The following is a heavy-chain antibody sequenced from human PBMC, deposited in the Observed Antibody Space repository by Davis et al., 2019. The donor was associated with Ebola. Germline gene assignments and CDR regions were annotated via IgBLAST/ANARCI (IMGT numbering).Heavy chain of an antibody. CDR3: ARVRTMVRGGDFDY. J-gene: IGHJ4*02. V-gene: IGHV1-18*01. CDR2: ISAYNGNT. CDR1: GYTFTSYG. Sequence: ASVKVPCQASGYTFTSYGISWVRQAPGQGLEWMGWISAYNGNTNYAQKLQGRVTMTTDTSTSTAYMELRSLRSDDTAVYYCARVRTMVRGGDFDYWGQGTLVTVSS. D-gene: IGHD3-10*01.